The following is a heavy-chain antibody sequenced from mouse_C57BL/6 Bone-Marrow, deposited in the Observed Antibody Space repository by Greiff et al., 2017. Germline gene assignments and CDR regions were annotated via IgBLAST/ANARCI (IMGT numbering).Heavy chain of an antibody. CDR1: GFNIKDDY. CDR2: IDPENGDT. J-gene: IGHJ3*01. V-gene: IGHV14-4*01. D-gene: IGHD2-4*01. CDR3: TTDYDYDGHFG. Sequence: EVKLMESGAELVRPGASVKLSCTASGFNIKDDYMHWVKQRPEQGLEWIGWIDPENGDTEYASKFQGKATITADTSSNTAYLQLSSLTSEDTAVYYCTTDYDYDGHFGRGQGTLVTVSA.